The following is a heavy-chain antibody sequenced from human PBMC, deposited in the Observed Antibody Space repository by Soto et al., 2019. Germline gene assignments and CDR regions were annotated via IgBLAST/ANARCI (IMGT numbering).Heavy chain of an antibody. V-gene: IGHV4-59*01. CDR1: GGSISSYH. Sequence: SETLSLTCTVSGGSISSYHWSWIRQSPGKGLEWIGYVFYTGSTKYNPALKRRVTISVDASKNQFSLKLSSVSAADTGLYYCARSYSRTFYGYDTWGQGILVTVSS. CDR2: VFYTGST. J-gene: IGHJ5*02. D-gene: IGHD1-26*01. CDR3: ARSYSRTFYGYDT.